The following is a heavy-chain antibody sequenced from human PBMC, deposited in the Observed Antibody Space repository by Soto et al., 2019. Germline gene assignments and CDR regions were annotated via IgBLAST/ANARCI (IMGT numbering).Heavy chain of an antibody. CDR2: ITHAGRP. CDR3: ARIPGSDYSDPHDY. CDR1: GGSFSGYH. J-gene: IGHJ4*02. D-gene: IGHD4-17*01. V-gene: IGHV4-34*01. Sequence: QEQLQQWGAGLLKPSETLSLTCAVYGGSFSGYHWTWIRQPPGRGLDWIGEITHAGRPNYSPSLKSRVTISVDTSKNQFSLDLKSVTAADTAVYYCARIPGSDYSDPHDYWAQGTLVTVSS.